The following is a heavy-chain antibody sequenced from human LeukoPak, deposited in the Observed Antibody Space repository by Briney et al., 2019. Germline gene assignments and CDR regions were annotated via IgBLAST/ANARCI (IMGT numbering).Heavy chain of an antibody. J-gene: IGHJ4*02. Sequence: GRSLRLSCAASGFTFSSYGMHWGRQAPGKGLEWVAVIGYDGSNKYYADSVKGRFTISRDNSKNTLYLQMNSLRAEDTAVYYCARGPHHVLRYFDWLPLDYWGQGTLVTVSS. CDR3: ARGPHHVLRYFDWLPLDY. CDR1: GFTFSSYG. D-gene: IGHD3-9*01. V-gene: IGHV3-33*01. CDR2: IGYDGSNK.